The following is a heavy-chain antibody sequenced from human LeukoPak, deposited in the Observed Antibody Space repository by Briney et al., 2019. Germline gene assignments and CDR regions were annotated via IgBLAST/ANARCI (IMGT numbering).Heavy chain of an antibody. CDR1: GGSISSYY. V-gene: IGHV4-59*01. CDR3: ARVGGAYYYDSSGCYVY. J-gene: IGHJ4*02. D-gene: IGHD3-22*01. Sequence: SETLSLTCTVSGGSISSYYWSWIRQPPGKGLEWIGYIYYSGSTNYNPSLKSRVTISVDTPKNQFSLKLSSVTAADTAVYYCARVGGAYYYDSSGCYVYWGQGTLVTVSS. CDR2: IYYSGST.